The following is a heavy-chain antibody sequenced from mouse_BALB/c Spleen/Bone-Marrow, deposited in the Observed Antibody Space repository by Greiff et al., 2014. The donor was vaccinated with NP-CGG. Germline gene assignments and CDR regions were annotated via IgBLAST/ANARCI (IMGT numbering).Heavy chain of an antibody. J-gene: IGHJ4*01. CDR2: ISNLAYSI. CDR1: GFTFSDYG. Sequence: EVQLEQSGGGLLESGGSRKLSCAASGFTFSDYGMAWVRQAPGKGPEWVAFISNLAYSIYYADTVTGRFTISRENAKNTLYLEMSSLRSDDTAMYYCAKEGGAMDFWGQGTSVTVSS. CDR3: AKEGGAMDF. V-gene: IGHV5-15*02.